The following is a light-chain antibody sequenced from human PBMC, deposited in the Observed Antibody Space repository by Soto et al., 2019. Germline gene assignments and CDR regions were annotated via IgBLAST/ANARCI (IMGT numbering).Light chain of an antibody. CDR2: EVT. J-gene: IGLJ1*01. Sequence: QSVLTQPASVSGSPGQSIAISCTGTSGDVGGYDYVSWYQQHPDKAPKLMIYEVTKRPSWVSNRFSGSKSGNTVSLTISGLQPEDEADYYCSSHTSGSTRVFGSGTKVTV. CDR1: SGDVGGYDY. CDR3: SSHTSGSTRV. V-gene: IGLV2-14*01.